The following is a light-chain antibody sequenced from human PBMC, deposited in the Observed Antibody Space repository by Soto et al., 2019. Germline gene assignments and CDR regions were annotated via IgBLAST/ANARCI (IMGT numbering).Light chain of an antibody. V-gene: IGKV2-28*01. Sequence: DIVMTQSPLSLPVTPGEPASISCRHSQSLLLSNGYNYLDWFLQTPGQSPQLLIYLGSNRASGVPDSFSCSVSGTDFTLKISSMEAEYVGVYYWRQVVQTPYTFGQGTKLEI. J-gene: IGKJ2*01. CDR1: QSLLLSNGYNY. CDR3: RQVVQTPYT. CDR2: LGS.